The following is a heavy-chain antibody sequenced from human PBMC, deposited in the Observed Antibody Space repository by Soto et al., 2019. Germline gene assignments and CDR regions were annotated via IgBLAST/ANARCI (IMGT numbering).Heavy chain of an antibody. V-gene: IGHV3-15*01. CDR1: GFTFSNAW. CDR2: IKSKTDGGTT. J-gene: IGHJ6*03. Sequence: EVQLVESGGGLVKPGGSLRLSCAASGFTFSNAWMSWVRQAPGKGLEWVGRIKSKTDGGTTDYAAPVKGRFTISRDDSKNTLYLQMNSLKTEDTAVYYCTTDPAPQVELWFGARYYYYMDVWGKGTTVTVSS. CDR3: TTDPAPQVELWFGARYYYYMDV. D-gene: IGHD3-10*01.